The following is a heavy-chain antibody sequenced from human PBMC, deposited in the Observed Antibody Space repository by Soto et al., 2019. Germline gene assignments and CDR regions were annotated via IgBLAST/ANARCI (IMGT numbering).Heavy chain of an antibody. V-gene: IGHV3-23*01. CDR1: GGSFSGYY. CDR2: ISGSGGST. D-gene: IGHD3-16*02. J-gene: IGHJ1*01. Sequence: PSETLSLTCAVYGGSFSGYYWSWVRQAPGKGLEWVSAISGSGGSTYYADSVKGRFTISRDNSKNTLYLQMNSLRAEDTAVYYCAKGEYDYIWGSYRPFHYFQHWGQGTLVTVSS. CDR3: AKGEYDYIWGSYRPFHYFQH.